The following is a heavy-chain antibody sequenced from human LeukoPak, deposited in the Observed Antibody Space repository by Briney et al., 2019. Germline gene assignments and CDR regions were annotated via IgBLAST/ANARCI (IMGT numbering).Heavy chain of an antibody. J-gene: IGHJ6*03. V-gene: IGHV4-34*01. CDR1: GGSFSGYY. CDR2: INHSGST. Sequence: SETLSLTCAVCGGSFSGYYWSWIRQPPGKGLEWIGEINHSGSTNYNPSLKSRVTISVDTSKNQFSLKLSSVTAADTAVYYCATLRGGSPFYYYYMDVWGKGTTVTVSS. CDR3: ATLRGGSPFYYYYMDV. D-gene: IGHD2-15*01.